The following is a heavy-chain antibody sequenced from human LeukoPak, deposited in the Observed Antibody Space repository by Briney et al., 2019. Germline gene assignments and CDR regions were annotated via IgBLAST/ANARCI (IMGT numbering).Heavy chain of an antibody. V-gene: IGHV4-39*07. D-gene: IGHD5-24*01. CDR2: IYYSGST. Sequence: SETLSLTCTVSGGSISSSSYYWGWIRQPPGKGLEWIGSIYYSGSTYYNPSLKSRVTISVDTSKNQFSLKLSSVTAADTAVYYCANLGMATISGYWGQGTLVTVSS. CDR1: GGSISSSSYY. J-gene: IGHJ4*02. CDR3: ANLGMATISGY.